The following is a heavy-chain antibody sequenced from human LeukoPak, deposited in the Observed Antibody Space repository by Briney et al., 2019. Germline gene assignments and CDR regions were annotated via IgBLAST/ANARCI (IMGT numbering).Heavy chain of an antibody. CDR3: ARRGTGYDILTGYYPYYFDY. D-gene: IGHD3-9*01. V-gene: IGHV4-4*02. J-gene: IGHJ4*02. CDR1: GGSISSSNW. CDR2: IYHSGST. Sequence: SETLSLTCAVSGGSISSSNWWSWVRQPPGKGLEWIGEIYHSGSTNYNPSLKSRVTISVDKSKNQFSLKLGSVTAADTAVYYCARRGTGYDILTGYYPYYFDYWGQGTLVTVSS.